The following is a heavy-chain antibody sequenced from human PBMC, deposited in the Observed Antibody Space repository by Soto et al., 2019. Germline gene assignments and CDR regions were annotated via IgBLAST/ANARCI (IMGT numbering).Heavy chain of an antibody. J-gene: IGHJ6*02. D-gene: IGHD3-3*01. CDR3: TREGYYDFWSRYYPIYYYGMDV. CDR2: IRSKAYGGTT. CDR1: GFTFGDYA. V-gene: IGHV3-49*04. Sequence: GSLRLSCTASGFTFGDYAMSWVRQAAGKGLEWVGLIRSKAYGGTTEYAASVKGRFTISRDDSKSIAYLQMNSLKTEDTAVYYGTREGYYDFWSRYYPIYYYGMDVWGQGPTVTVPS.